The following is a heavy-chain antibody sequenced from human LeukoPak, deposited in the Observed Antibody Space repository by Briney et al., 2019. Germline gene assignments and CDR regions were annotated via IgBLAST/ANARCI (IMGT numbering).Heavy chain of an antibody. Sequence: GGSLRLSCAASGFTFSIYAMSWVRQAPGKGLEWVSAISGSGITTYYADSVKGRFTISRDNSKNTLYLQMNSLRAEDTAVYYCAIPLSSSWYSYGMDVWGQGTTVTVSS. D-gene: IGHD6-13*01. CDR1: GFTFSIYA. CDR3: AIPLSSSWYSYGMDV. CDR2: ISGSGITT. J-gene: IGHJ6*02. V-gene: IGHV3-23*01.